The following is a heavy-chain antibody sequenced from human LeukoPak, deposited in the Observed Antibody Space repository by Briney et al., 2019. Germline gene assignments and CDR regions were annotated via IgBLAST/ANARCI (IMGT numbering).Heavy chain of an antibody. CDR2: IYSSGST. CDR1: GGSISNYY. J-gene: IGHJ4*02. V-gene: IGHV4-59*01. D-gene: IGHD3-9*01. CDR3: ARSAPRVLRYFDWLFDY. Sequence: SETLSLTCTVSGGSISNYYWSWIRQPPGKGLEWIGYIYSSGSTNYNPSLKSRVTISVDTSKKHFSLKLSSVTAADTAVYYCARSAPRVLRYFDWLFDYWGQGTLVTVSS.